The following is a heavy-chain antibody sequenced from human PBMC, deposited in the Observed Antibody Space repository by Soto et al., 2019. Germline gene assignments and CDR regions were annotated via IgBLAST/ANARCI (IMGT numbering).Heavy chain of an antibody. CDR3: VLGGLETGYYRDMDY. CDR2: ISAYNGDT. V-gene: IGHV1-18*04. CDR1: GYTFKNYG. J-gene: IGHJ4*02. Sequence: QDHLVQSGAEVKKPGASVKVSCKASGYTFKNYGINWVRQAPGQGLEWVAWISAYNGDTSYAQHLQGRVAVTTETLTNTAYMELRSLRPDDTAVYFCVLGGLETGYYRDMDYWGQGTLVSVSS. D-gene: IGHD3-9*01.